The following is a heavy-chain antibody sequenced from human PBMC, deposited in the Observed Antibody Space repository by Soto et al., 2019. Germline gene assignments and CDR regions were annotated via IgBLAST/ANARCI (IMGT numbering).Heavy chain of an antibody. CDR2: MNPYSGNT. CDR3: ARRKERSGPHYFDY. V-gene: IGHV1-8*01. D-gene: IGHD6-25*01. CDR1: GYTFTTYD. J-gene: IGHJ4*02. Sequence: ASVKVSCKASGYTFTTYDIYWVRQATGQGLEWMGWMNPYSGNTGYAQKFQGRVTVTRSTSISTVYMELSGLRPDDTAVYYCARRKERSGPHYFDYWGQGSQVTVSS.